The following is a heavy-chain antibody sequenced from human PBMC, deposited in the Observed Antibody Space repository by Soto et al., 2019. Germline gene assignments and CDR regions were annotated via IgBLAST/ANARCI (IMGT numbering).Heavy chain of an antibody. CDR1: GFSLSTSGVG. D-gene: IGHD3-10*01. CDR2: IYWDDDK. CDR3: AHRPRGSTMVRGVIPNWFDP. J-gene: IGHJ5*02. Sequence: SGPTLVNPTQTLTLTCTFSGFSLSTSGVGVGWIRQPPGKALEWLALIYWDDDKRYSPSLKSRLTITKDTSKNQVVLTMTNMDPVDTATYYCAHRPRGSTMVRGVIPNWFDPWGQGTLVTISS. V-gene: IGHV2-5*02.